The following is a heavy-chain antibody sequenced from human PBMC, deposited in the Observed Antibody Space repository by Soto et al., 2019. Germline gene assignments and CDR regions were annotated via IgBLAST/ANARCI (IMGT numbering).Heavy chain of an antibody. CDR2: IYHSGST. V-gene: IGHV4-4*02. J-gene: IGHJ4*02. D-gene: IGHD2-2*01. Sequence: PSETLSLTCAVSGGSISSSNWWSWVRQPPGKGLEWIGEIYHSGSTNYNPSLKSRVTISLDTSKNHFSLKLSSVTAADTAVYYCARHVVPAANYFDYWGQGTLVTVSS. CDR3: ARHVVPAANYFDY. CDR1: GGSISSSNW.